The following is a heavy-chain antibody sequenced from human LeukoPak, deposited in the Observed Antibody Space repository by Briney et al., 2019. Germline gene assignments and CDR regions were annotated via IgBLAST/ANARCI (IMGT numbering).Heavy chain of an antibody. CDR2: IGMSGSPI. J-gene: IGHJ5*02. CDR3: ARDRFPYGSGSGWFDP. Sequence: GGSLRLSCAASGFTFSTYSMNWVRQAPGKGLEWISYIGMSGSPIFCAASVKGRFTISRDNAKNSLYLQMDSLSAEDTAVYYCARDRFPYGSGSGWFDPWGQGTLVTVSS. CDR1: GFTFSTYS. D-gene: IGHD3-10*01. V-gene: IGHV3-48*01.